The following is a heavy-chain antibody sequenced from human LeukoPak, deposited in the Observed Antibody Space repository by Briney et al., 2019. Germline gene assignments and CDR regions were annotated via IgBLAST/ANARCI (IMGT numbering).Heavy chain of an antibody. V-gene: IGHV3-48*01. CDR1: GFTFSSYS. CDR2: ISSSSSTI. Sequence: PGGSLRLSCAASGFTFSSYSMNWVRQAPGKGLEWVSYISSSSSTIYYADSVKGRFTISRDNAKNSLYLQMNSLRAEDTAVYYCARDTLFGRRIDNDAFDIWGQGTMVTVSS. J-gene: IGHJ3*02. D-gene: IGHD3-3*01. CDR3: ARDTLFGRRIDNDAFDI.